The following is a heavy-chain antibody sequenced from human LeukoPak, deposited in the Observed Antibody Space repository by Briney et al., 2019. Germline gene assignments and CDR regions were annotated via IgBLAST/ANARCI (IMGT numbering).Heavy chain of an antibody. V-gene: IGHV3-21*01. Sequence: VGSLRLSCAASGLSFSSYSMNWVRQAPRRGVERVSCISSSSSYLYYADPVKGRFTIYRDNAKNSLYLQMISPRAEDTGVYYCARGGDSYGPIDYWGEGTLVTASS. J-gene: IGHJ4*02. CDR3: ARGGDSYGPIDY. CDR2: ISSSSSYL. CDR1: GLSFSSYS. D-gene: IGHD5-18*01.